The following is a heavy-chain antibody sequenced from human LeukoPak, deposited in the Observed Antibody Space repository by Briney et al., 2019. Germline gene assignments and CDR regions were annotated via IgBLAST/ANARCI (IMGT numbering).Heavy chain of an antibody. CDR1: GYTFTNYA. V-gene: IGHV1-3*01. CDR2: IHAGNGNT. Sequence: GASVTVSCKASGYTFTNYAMLWVRQAPGQRLEWMGWIHAGNGNTKYSQNFQGRVTFTRDTSASTVYMELSSLRSEDTAVYYCARGPQNYYDSSGYYGAFDIWGQGTMVTVSS. CDR3: ARGPQNYYDSSGYYGAFDI. J-gene: IGHJ3*02. D-gene: IGHD3-22*01.